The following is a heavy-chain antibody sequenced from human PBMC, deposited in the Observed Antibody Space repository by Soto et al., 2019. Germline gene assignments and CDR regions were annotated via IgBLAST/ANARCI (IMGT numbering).Heavy chain of an antibody. CDR2: IWYDGNSI. V-gene: IGHV3-33*01. Sequence: QVHLVESGGGVVQPGRSLRLSCAASGFTFSSYGLHWVRQAPGKGLEWVAVIWYDGNSIYYADSVKGRFTISRDNSKHTLYLQMNSLRAEDTAVYYCARDHDYGDYDYYYYGMDVWGQGTTVTISS. J-gene: IGHJ6*02. CDR1: GFTFSSYG. D-gene: IGHD4-17*01. CDR3: ARDHDYGDYDYYYYGMDV.